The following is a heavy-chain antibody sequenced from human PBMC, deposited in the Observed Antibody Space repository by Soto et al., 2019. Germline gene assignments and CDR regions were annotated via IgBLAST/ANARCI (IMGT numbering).Heavy chain of an antibody. D-gene: IGHD2-2*02. CDR3: ARALVVPAAIHWFDP. Sequence: PSETLSLTCTVSGGSISSGDYYWSWIRQPPGKGLEWIGYIYYSGSTYYNPSLKSRVTISVDTSKNQFSLKLSPVTAADTAVYYCARALVVPAAIHWFDPWGQGTLVTVSS. CDR2: IYYSGST. J-gene: IGHJ5*02. CDR1: GGSISSGDYY. V-gene: IGHV4-30-4*01.